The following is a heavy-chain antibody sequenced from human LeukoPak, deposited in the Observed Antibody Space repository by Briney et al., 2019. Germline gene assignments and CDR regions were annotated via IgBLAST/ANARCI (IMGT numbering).Heavy chain of an antibody. D-gene: IGHD2-15*01. CDR2: IYYSGST. J-gene: IGHJ4*02. CDR1: GGSISSYY. Sequence: SETLSLTCTVSGGSISSYYWSWIGQPPGEGVEWIGYIYYSGSTNYNPSLKSRVTISVDTSKNQFSLKLSSVTAADTAVYYCARVRYCSGGSCYSEYFDYWGQGTLVTVSS. CDR3: ARVRYCSGGSCYSEYFDY. V-gene: IGHV4-59*01.